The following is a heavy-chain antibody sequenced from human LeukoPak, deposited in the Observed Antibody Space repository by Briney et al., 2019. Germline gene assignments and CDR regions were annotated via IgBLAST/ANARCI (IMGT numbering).Heavy chain of an antibody. D-gene: IGHD2-2*01. CDR1: GFTFSSYSM. V-gene: IGHV4-4*02. CDR2: IYHSGST. Sequence: GSLRLSCVASGFTFSSYSMNWVRQAPGKGLEWIGEIYHSGSTNYNPSLKSRVTISVDKSKNQFSLKLSSVTAADTAVYYCAREDIVVVQWGQGTLVTVSS. CDR3: AREDIVVVQ. J-gene: IGHJ1*01.